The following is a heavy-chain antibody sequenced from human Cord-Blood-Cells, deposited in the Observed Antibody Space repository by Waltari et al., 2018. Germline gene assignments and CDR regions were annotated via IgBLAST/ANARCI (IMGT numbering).Heavy chain of an antibody. CDR3: ARSPYDILTGYYRFFDY. V-gene: IGHV1-8*03. J-gene: IGHJ4*02. CDR2: MNPSSCNT. CDR1: GYTFTSYD. D-gene: IGHD3-9*01. Sequence: QVQLVQSGAEVKKPGASVKVSCKASGYTFTSYDINWVRQATGQGLEWMGWMNPSSCNTGYAQKFQGRVTITRITSISTADMELSSLRSEDTAVYYCARSPYDILTGYYRFFDYWGQGTLVTVSS.